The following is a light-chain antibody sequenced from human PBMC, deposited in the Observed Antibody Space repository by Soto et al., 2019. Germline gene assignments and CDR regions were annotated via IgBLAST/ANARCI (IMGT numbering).Light chain of an antibody. V-gene: IGKV1-39*01. CDR1: QSISSY. CDR3: QQIYSTPPA. J-gene: IGKJ1*01. Sequence: DIQMTQSPSSLSASVGDRVTITCRASQSISSYLHWYQQKPGKAPKLLIYAASSLQSGVPSRFSGSGSGTDFTLTISSLQPEDFATYYCQQIYSTPPAFGQGTKVDIK. CDR2: AAS.